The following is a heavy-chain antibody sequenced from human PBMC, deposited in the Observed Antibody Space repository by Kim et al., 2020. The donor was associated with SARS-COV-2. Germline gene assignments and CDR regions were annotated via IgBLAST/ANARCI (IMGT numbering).Heavy chain of an antibody. J-gene: IGHJ4*02. D-gene: IGHD3-10*01. V-gene: IGHV3-15*01. Sequence: GGSLRLSCAASGFTFSNAWMSWVRQAPGKGLEWVGRIKSKTDGGTTDYAAPVKGRFTISRDDSKNTLYLQMNSLKTEDTAVYYCTTSVDTMVRGVIIKVTDIDYWGQGTLVTVSS. CDR3: TTSVDTMVRGVIIKVTDIDY. CDR2: IKSKTDGGTT. CDR1: GFTFSNAW.